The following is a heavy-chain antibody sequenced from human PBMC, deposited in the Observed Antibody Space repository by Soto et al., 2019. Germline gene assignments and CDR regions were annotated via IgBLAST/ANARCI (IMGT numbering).Heavy chain of an antibody. D-gene: IGHD1-26*01. CDR3: VKDRWVDY. J-gene: IGHJ4*02. CDR2: ISSSGGPT. CDR1: GSTFSSYA. V-gene: IGHV3-64D*06. Sequence: GSLRLSCSISGSTFSSYAMHWVRQAPGKGLEYVSSISSSGGPTYYVDSVKGRFTISRDNSRNTLFLQMSSLRPEDTAVYYCVKDRWVDYWGQGTLVTVSS.